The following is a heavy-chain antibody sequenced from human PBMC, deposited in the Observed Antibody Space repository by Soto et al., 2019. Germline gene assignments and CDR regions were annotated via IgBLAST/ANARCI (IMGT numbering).Heavy chain of an antibody. CDR2: IKGDGILK. CDR1: GFTFSNYW. J-gene: IGHJ4*02. Sequence: GGSLRLSCAASGFTFSNYWMTWVRQAPGKGLEWVANIKGDGILKYYMDSVKGRFIISRDNAKNSLHLQMNSLRDEDTAVYYCARYESSGPAVWWGQGTLVTVSS. D-gene: IGHD3-22*01. V-gene: IGHV3-7*01. CDR3: ARYESSGPAVW.